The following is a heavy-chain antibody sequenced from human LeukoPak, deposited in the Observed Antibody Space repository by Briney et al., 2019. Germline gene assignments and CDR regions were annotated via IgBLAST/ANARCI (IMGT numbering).Heavy chain of an antibody. D-gene: IGHD5-12*01. CDR3: TTDPPTIAHYYYGMDV. CDR1: GFTFSSYW. Sequence: PSGGSLRLSCAASGFTFSSYWMSWVRQAPGKGLEWVANIKQDGSEKYYVDSVKGRFTISRDNAKNSLYLQMNSLRAEDTAVYYCTTDPPTIAHYYYGMDVWGQGTTVTVSS. J-gene: IGHJ6*02. V-gene: IGHV3-7*01. CDR2: IKQDGSEK.